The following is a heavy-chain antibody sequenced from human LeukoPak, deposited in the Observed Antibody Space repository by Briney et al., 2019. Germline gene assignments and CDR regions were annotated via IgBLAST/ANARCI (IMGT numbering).Heavy chain of an antibody. CDR3: ARDRQAGGFDP. J-gene: IGHJ5*02. Sequence: SETLSLTCTVSGGSIGSSSYYWGWIRQPPGKGLEWIGSIYYSENTYFNPSLKSRVTISVDTSKNQFSLKLTSVTAADTGVYYCARDRQAGGFDPWGQGTLVTVSS. CDR2: IYYSENT. D-gene: IGHD3-10*01. V-gene: IGHV4-39*07. CDR1: GGSIGSSSYY.